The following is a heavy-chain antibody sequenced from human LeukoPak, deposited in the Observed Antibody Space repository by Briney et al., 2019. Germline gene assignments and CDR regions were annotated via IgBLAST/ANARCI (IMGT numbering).Heavy chain of an antibody. CDR1: GFTFSSYS. Sequence: GGSLRLSCAASGFTFSSYSMNWVRQAPGKGLEWVSYISSSSSTIYYADSVKGRFTISRDNAKNSLYLQMNSLRAEDTAVYYCARDGLVRGVISRCYGMDVWGQGTTVTVSS. J-gene: IGHJ6*02. CDR2: ISSSSSTI. V-gene: IGHV3-48*04. CDR3: ARDGLVRGVISRCYGMDV. D-gene: IGHD3-10*01.